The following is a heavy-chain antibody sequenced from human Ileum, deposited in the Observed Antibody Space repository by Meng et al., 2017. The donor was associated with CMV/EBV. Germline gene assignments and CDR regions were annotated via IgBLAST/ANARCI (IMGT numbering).Heavy chain of an antibody. CDR3: ARGDYAFDY. J-gene: IGHJ4*02. V-gene: IGHV1-46*01. D-gene: IGHD4-17*01. CDR1: GYIFTSNY. Sequence: QVQVGKSGAEVKKPGASVTVSCKASGYIFTSNYMHWVRQAPGQGLEWMGRINPSGGGTAYAQKFQGRVTISTDTSTSTVYMDLSSLRSEDTAVYFCARGDYAFDYWGQGALVTVSS. CDR2: INPSGGGT.